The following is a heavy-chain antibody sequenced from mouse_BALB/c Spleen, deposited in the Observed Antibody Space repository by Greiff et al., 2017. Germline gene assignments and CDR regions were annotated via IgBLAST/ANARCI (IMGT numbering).Heavy chain of an antibody. CDR1: GFTFTDYY. CDR2: IRNKANGYTT. CDR3: ARPPSYGNYVSWFAY. Sequence: EVKLVESGGGLVQPGGSLRLSCAPSGFTFTDYYMSWVRQPPGKALEWLGFIRNKANGYTTEYSASVKGRFTISRDNSQSILYLQMNTLRAEDSATYYCARPPSYGNYVSWFAYWGQGTLVTVSA. D-gene: IGHD2-10*02. J-gene: IGHJ3*01. V-gene: IGHV7-3*02.